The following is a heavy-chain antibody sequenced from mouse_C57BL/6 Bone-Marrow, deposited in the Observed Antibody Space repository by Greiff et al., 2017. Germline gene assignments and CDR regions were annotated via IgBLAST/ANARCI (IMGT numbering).Heavy chain of an antibody. J-gene: IGHJ1*03. V-gene: IGHV5-12*01. CDR3: ARETYIDV. Sequence: EVKLVESGGGLVQPGGSLKLSCAASGFTFSDYYMYWVRQTPEKRLEWVAYISNGGGSTYYPDTVKGRFTISRDNAKNTLYLQMSRLKSEDTAMYYCARETYIDVWGTGTTVTVSS. CDR1: GFTFSDYY. CDR2: ISNGGGST.